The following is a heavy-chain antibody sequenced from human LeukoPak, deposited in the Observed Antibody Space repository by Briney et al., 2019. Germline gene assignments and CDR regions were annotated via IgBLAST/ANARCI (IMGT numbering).Heavy chain of an antibody. CDR2: IKQDGSEK. V-gene: IGHV3-7*03. CDR3: AKHAIAVAGTGFSEY. J-gene: IGHJ4*02. D-gene: IGHD6-19*01. Sequence: GGSLRLSCAASGFTFSSYWMSWVRQAPGKGLEWVANIKQDGSEKYYVDSVKGRFTISRDNAKNSLYLQMNSLRAEDTAVYYCAKHAIAVAGTGFSEYWGQGTLVTVSS. CDR1: GFTFSSYW.